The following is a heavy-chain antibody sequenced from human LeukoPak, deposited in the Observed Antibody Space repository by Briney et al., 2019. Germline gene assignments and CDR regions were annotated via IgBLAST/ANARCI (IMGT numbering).Heavy chain of an antibody. J-gene: IGHJ4*02. D-gene: IGHD6-19*01. Sequence: GGSLRLSCAASGFTFSSYAMSWVRQAPGKGLDWVSVISRSGGSTYYADSVKGRFTISRDNSNNTLYLQMNSLRAEDTAVYYCARGAVDSSGWYNLYYFDYWGQGTLVTVSS. CDR2: ISRSGGST. CDR1: GFTFSSYA. V-gene: IGHV3-23*01. CDR3: ARGAVDSSGWYNLYYFDY.